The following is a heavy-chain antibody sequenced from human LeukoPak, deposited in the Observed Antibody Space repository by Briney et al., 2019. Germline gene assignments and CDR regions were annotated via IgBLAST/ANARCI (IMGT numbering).Heavy chain of an antibody. Sequence: SQTLSLTCAVSGGSISSGGYSWSWIRQPPGKGLEWIGYIYHSGSTYYNPSLKSRVTISVDRSKNQFSLKLSSVTAADTAVYYCARVHSRGNEAIDYLGQGTLVNVSS. V-gene: IGHV4-30-2*01. CDR2: IYHSGST. J-gene: IGHJ4*02. CDR3: ARVHSRGNEAIDY. CDR1: GGSISSGGYS. D-gene: IGHD6-19*01.